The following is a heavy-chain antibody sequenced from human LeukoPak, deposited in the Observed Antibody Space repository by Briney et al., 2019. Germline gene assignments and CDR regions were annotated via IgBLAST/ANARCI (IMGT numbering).Heavy chain of an antibody. D-gene: IGHD3-10*01. V-gene: IGHV4-39*07. CDR2: VYYSVGT. J-gene: IGHJ4*02. CDR3: ARVLSGYTSGQGNFDC. CDR1: GGSTSSSSYY. Sequence: PSETLSLTCTVSGGSTSSSSYYWGWVRQPPGKGLEWIGTVYYSVGTYYNPSLMRRVTISLDTPNNQFSLRLSSVTAADTAFYYCARVLSGYTSGQGNFDCWGEGALLTVSS.